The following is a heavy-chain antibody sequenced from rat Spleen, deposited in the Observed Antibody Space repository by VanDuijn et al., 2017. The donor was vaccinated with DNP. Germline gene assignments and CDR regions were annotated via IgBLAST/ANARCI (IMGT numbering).Heavy chain of an antibody. Sequence: QVQLRQSGAEPAKPGSSVKISCKASGYTFTTYYITWIKQTTGQGLEYIGYINTGSGGTNYNEKFRGKATLTLDKSSSTAFMQLSSLTPDDSAVYYCARRRLPYWYFDFWGPGTMVTVSS. CDR1: GYTFTTYY. CDR2: INTGSGGT. J-gene: IGHJ1*01. D-gene: IGHD1-4*01. CDR3: ARRRLPYWYFDF. V-gene: IGHV1-43*01.